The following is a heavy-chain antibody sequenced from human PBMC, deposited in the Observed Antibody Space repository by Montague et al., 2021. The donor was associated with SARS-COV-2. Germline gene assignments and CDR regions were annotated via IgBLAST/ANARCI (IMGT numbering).Heavy chain of an antibody. Sequence: SETLSLTCVVSGASISTSDWWSWVRQPPGKGLQWIGEIFHSGSTNYNPSLKSRVTISVDKSKNHFSLKLTSVTVADTAIYYCVRHMMRKDRAAWVRYYYKGMDFWGQGTTVTVSS. V-gene: IGHV4-4*02. CDR1: GASISTSDW. CDR3: VRHMMRKDRAAWVRYYYKGMDF. D-gene: IGHD5-18*01. J-gene: IGHJ6*02. CDR2: IFHSGST.